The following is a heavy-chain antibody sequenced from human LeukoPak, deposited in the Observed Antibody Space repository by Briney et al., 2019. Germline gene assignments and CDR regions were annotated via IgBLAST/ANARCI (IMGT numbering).Heavy chain of an antibody. CDR2: INHSGST. CDR3: ARGTQHDY. CDR1: GGSFSGYY. Sequence: PSETLSLTCAVYGGSFSGYYWSWIRQPPGKGLEWIGEINHSGSTNYNPSLKSRVTISVDTSKNQFPLKLSSVTAADTAVYYCARGTQHDYWGQGTLVTVSS. J-gene: IGHJ4*02. V-gene: IGHV4-34*01.